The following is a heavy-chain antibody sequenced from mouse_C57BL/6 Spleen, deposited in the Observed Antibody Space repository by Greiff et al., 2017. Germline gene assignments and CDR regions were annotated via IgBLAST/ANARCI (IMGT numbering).Heavy chain of an antibody. Sequence: QVQLQQPGAELVKPGASVKMSCKASGYTFTSYWITWVKQRPGQGLEWIGDIYPGSGSTNYNEKFKSKATLTVDTSSSTAYMQLSSLTSEESAVYYCAFHYYGSSWAYWGQGTLVTVSA. CDR1: GYTFTSYW. D-gene: IGHD1-1*01. CDR3: AFHYYGSSWAY. V-gene: IGHV1-55*01. J-gene: IGHJ3*01. CDR2: IYPGSGST.